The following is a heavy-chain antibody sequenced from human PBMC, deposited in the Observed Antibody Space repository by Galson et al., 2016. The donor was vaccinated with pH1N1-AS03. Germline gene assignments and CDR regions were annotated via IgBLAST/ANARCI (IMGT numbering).Heavy chain of an antibody. V-gene: IGHV3-9*01. Sequence: SLRLSCAASGFTFHDYAMHWVRQAPGKGPEWVSGIAWNSGTTGYGDSVKGRFTLSRDNAKNSLFLQMNSLRAEDTAFYYCARWDGMAEAGAGFDFWGQGTLVTVSS. J-gene: IGHJ4*02. D-gene: IGHD6-19*01. CDR1: GFTFHDYA. CDR3: ARWDGMAEAGAGFDF. CDR2: IAWNSGTT.